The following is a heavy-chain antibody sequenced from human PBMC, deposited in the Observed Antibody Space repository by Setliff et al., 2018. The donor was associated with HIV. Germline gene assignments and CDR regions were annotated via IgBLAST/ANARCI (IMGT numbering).Heavy chain of an antibody. D-gene: IGHD1-26*01. CDR3: TRGGSYSPGDY. Sequence: PGGSLRLSCAASGFTFSTYAMHWVRQAPGKGLVWVSRVNRDGSSTTYADSVKDRFTISRDNAKNTLYLQMDSLRAEDTAVYYCTRGGSYSPGDYWGQGALVTVSS. J-gene: IGHJ4*02. V-gene: IGHV3-74*01. CDR1: GFTFSTYA. CDR2: VNRDGSST.